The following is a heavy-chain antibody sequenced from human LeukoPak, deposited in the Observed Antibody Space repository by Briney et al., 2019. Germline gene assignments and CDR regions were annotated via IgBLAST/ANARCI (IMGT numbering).Heavy chain of an antibody. CDR1: EGTFSSYA. CDR3: ARDVGITVADSFDP. CDR2: IHIYRGNT. Sequence: GASVKVSCKASEGTFSSYAISWVRQAPGQGLEWMGWIHIYRGNTNYAQKFQGRVTMTTDTSTSTVYMEVRGLRSDDTAMYYCARDVGITVADSFDPWGQGTLVTVSS. D-gene: IGHD6-13*01. V-gene: IGHV1-18*01. J-gene: IGHJ5*02.